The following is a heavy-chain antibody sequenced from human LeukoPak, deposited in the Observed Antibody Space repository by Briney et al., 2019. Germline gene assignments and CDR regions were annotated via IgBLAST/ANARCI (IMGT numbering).Heavy chain of an antibody. J-gene: IGHJ6*03. V-gene: IGHV4-34*01. Sequence: PSETLSLTCAVYGGSFSGYYWSWIRHPPGKGLEWIGEINHSGSTNYNPSLKSRVTISVDTSKNQFSLKLSSVTAADTAVYYCARGFVYYYYYMDVWGKGTTVTVSS. CDR2: INHSGST. CDR1: GGSFSGYY. CDR3: ARGFVYYYYYMDV.